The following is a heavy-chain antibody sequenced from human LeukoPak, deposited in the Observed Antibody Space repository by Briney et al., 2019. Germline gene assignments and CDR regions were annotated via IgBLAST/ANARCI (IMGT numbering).Heavy chain of an antibody. J-gene: IGHJ4*02. CDR2: IYHSGST. CDR3: ARSRIAAAGFSDY. Sequence: SETLSLTYAVSGGSISSSNWWSWVRQPPGKGLEWIGEIYHSGSTNYNPSLKSRVTISVDKSKNQFSLKLSSVTAADTAVYYCARSRIAAAGFSDYWGQGTLVTVSS. D-gene: IGHD6-13*01. CDR1: GGSISSSNW. V-gene: IGHV4-4*02.